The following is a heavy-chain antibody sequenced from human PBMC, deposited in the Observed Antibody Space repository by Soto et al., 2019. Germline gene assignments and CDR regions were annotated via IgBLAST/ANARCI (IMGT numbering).Heavy chain of an antibody. V-gene: IGHV1-24*01. J-gene: IGHJ4*02. CDR2: FDPEDGET. D-gene: IGHD3-9*01. CDR1: GYTLTELS. Sequence: GASVKVSCKVSGYTLTELSMHWVRQATGKGLEWMGGFDPEDGETIYAQKFQGRVTMTEDTSTDTAYMELSSLRSEDTAVYYCATDFRKSTSDNYYYYYDILTGFYPCWGQGTLVTVSS. CDR3: ATDFRKSTSDNYYYYYDILTGFYPC.